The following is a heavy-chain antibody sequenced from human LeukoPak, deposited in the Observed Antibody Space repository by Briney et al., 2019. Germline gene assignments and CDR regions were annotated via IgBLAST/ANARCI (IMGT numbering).Heavy chain of an antibody. V-gene: IGHV3-66*01. CDR3: ARDSDSSRTLYYFDY. D-gene: IGHD6-13*01. Sequence: PGGSLRLSCVASGFTVSSNYMSWVRQAPGKGLEWVSVTYSGGSTGYADSVKGRFTISRDNSKNTLYLQMNNLRAEDTAVYYCARDSDSSRTLYYFDYWGQGTLVTVSS. CDR2: TYSGGST. J-gene: IGHJ4*02. CDR1: GFTVSSNY.